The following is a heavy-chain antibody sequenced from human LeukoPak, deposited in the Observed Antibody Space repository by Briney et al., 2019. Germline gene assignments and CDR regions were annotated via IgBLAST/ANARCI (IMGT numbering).Heavy chain of an antibody. V-gene: IGHV5-10-1*01. D-gene: IGHD1-14*01. CDR2: IDPSDSYT. J-gene: IGHJ4*02. CDR3: ARHAGITSAWDY. Sequence: HGESLKISCQVSRYTFTSHWISWVRQMPGKGLEWMGKIDPSDSYTKYSPSFQGHVTISTDKSITTAYLQWSSLKASDPAIYYCARHAGITSAWDYGGQGTLVTVSS. CDR1: RYTFTSHW.